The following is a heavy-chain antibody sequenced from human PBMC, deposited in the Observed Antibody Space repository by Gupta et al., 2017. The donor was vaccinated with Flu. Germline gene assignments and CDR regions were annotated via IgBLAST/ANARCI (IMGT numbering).Heavy chain of an antibody. CDR1: GFTFDDYA. CDR3: AKDIGSEVALAS. D-gene: IGHD2-15*01. V-gene: IGHV3-9*01. J-gene: IGHJ5*02. Sequence: AASGFTFDDYAMHWVRQAPGKGLEWVSGISWNGGRTGYAETVKGRFTVSRDNAKNSLYLQMNSLRADDTALYYCAKDIGSEVALASWGQGTLVTVSS. CDR2: ISWNGGRT.